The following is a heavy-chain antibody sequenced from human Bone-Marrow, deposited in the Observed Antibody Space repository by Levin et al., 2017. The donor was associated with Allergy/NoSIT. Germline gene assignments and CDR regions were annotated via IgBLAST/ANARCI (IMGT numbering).Heavy chain of an antibody. D-gene: IGHD2-15*01. Sequence: GESLKISCAASGFMFNSYAMNWVRQAPGKGLEWVSGISGSGSNVYYADSVRGRFTISRDNSKNTLYVQMNNLRGEDTAVYYCAKAGCSGGSCYLDYWGQGTLLTVSS. J-gene: IGHJ4*02. V-gene: IGHV3-23*01. CDR3: AKAGCSGGSCYLDY. CDR1: GFMFNSYA. CDR2: ISGSGSNV.